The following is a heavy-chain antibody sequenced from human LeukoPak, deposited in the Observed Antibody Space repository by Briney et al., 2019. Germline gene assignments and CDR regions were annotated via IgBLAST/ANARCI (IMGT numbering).Heavy chain of an antibody. CDR3: ARADPPPVPRLQYYYDSSGYYYPENPFDY. V-gene: IGHV1-18*01. D-gene: IGHD3-22*01. Sequence: SVKVPCKACGYTFPSYGILGVRQAPAQALEGMGWETAYNGNTKYAQEPQGRVTMTTDTSTSTGYIELRSPRSDATAEYYCARADPPPVPRLQYYYDSSGYYYPENPFDYWGQGTLVTVSS. CDR1: GYTFPSYG. J-gene: IGHJ4*02. CDR2: ETAYNGNT.